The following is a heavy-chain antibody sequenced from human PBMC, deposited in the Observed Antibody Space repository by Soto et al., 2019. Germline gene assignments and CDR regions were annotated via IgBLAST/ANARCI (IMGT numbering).Heavy chain of an antibody. D-gene: IGHD2-21*02. CDR1: GGTFSSYA. Sequence: ASVKVSCKASGGTFSSYAISWVRQAPGQGLEWMGGIIPIFGTANYAQKFQGRVTITADKSTSTAYMELSSLRSEDTAVYYCARDLAYCGGDCYSGGDYYYGMDVWGQGTTVTVSS. V-gene: IGHV1-69*06. CDR2: IIPIFGTA. J-gene: IGHJ6*02. CDR3: ARDLAYCGGDCYSGGDYYYGMDV.